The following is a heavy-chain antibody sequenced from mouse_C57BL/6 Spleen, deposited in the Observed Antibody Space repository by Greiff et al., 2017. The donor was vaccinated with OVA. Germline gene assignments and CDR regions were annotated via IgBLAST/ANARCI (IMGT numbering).Heavy chain of an antibody. J-gene: IGHJ3*01. CDR2: IDPENGDT. Sequence: VQLKESGAELVRPGASVKLSCTASGFNIKDDYMHWVKQRPEQGLEWIGWIDPENGDTEYASKFQGKATITADTSSNTAYLQLSSLTSEDTAVYYCTTGTAQASFAYWGQGTLVTVSA. CDR3: TTGTAQASFAY. CDR1: GFNIKDDY. D-gene: IGHD3-2*02. V-gene: IGHV14-4*01.